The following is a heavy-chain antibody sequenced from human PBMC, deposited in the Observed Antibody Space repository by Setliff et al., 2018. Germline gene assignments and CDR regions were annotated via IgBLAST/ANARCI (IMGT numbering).Heavy chain of an antibody. CDR2: TIPMFGSA. V-gene: IGHV1-69*05. J-gene: IGHJ6*03. Sequence: VASVKVSCKASGYSFSDYGISWVRQAPGQGLEWMGGTIPMFGSANYAQKFQARVTIITDEFTGTAYMELSSLRTEDTAVYYCAREGVDIRSSTDYRYYMDVWGKGTTVTVSS. D-gene: IGHD5-12*01. CDR1: GYSFSDYG. CDR3: AREGVDIRSSTDYRYYMDV.